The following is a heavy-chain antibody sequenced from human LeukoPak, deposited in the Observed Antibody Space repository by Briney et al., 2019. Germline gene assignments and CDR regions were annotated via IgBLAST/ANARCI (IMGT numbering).Heavy chain of an antibody. D-gene: IGHD6-6*01. CDR2: ISSDGRST. Sequence: GGCLRLSCAASGFTFRNHWMHWVRQTPGKGLVWVSRISSDGRSTTYADSVKGRFTISRDNAKNTLYLQMNNLRAEDTAMYYCARDQRVTGRPDIDYWGQGTLVIVSS. CDR3: ARDQRVTGRPDIDY. CDR1: GFTFRNHW. J-gene: IGHJ4*02. V-gene: IGHV3-74*03.